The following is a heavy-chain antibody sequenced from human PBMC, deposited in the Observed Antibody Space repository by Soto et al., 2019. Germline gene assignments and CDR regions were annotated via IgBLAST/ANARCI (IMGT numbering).Heavy chain of an antibody. D-gene: IGHD1-26*01. Sequence: GGSLRLSCAASGFTFSSYSMNWVRQAPGKGLEWVSSISSSSSYIYYADSVKGRFTISRDNSKNTLYLQMNSLRAEDTAVYYCAEDRGIEGSSVRAFDIWGQGTMVTVSS. CDR2: ISSSSSYI. CDR1: GFTFSSYS. CDR3: AEDRGIEGSSVRAFDI. V-gene: IGHV3-21*04. J-gene: IGHJ3*02.